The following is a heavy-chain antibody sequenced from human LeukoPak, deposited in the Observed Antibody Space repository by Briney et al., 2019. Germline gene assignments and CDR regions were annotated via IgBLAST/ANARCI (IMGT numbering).Heavy chain of an antibody. V-gene: IGHV3-21*01. J-gene: IGHJ5*02. D-gene: IGHD2-15*01. CDR2: ISSSSSYI. Sequence: PGGSLRLSCAASGFTFSSYSMNWVRQAPGKGLEWVSSISSSSSYIYYADSVKGRFTISRDNAKNLLYLQMNSLRAEDTAVYYCAREKVVAATLSPNWFDPWGQGTLVTVSS. CDR1: GFTFSSYS. CDR3: AREKVVAATLSPNWFDP.